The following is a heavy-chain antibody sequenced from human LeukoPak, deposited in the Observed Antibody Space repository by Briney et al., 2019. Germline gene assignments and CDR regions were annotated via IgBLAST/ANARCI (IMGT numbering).Heavy chain of an antibody. Sequence: GGSLRLSCAASRFTFSSYGMHWVRQAPGKGLEWVAVISHDVKTTYYADSAKGRFTISRDNSRNTVFLQMNRLRPEDTAVYYCVKEAYYGWGSSPTFYFDYWGQGTRVTVSS. D-gene: IGHD3-10*01. J-gene: IGHJ4*02. CDR1: RFTFSSYG. CDR3: VKEAYYGWGSSPTFYFDY. CDR2: ISHDVKTT. V-gene: IGHV3-30*18.